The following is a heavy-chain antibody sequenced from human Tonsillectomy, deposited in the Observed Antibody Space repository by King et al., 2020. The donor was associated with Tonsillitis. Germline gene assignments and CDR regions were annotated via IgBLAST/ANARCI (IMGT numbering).Heavy chain of an antibody. CDR1: GGSISSGGYS. V-gene: IGHV4-30-4*07. D-gene: IGHD6-19*01. Sequence: VQLQESGPGLVKPSQTLSLTCAVSGGSISSGGYSWSWIRQPPGKGLEWIGYIYYRGSTNYNPSLKSRVNISVDTSKNQFSLNLSSVTAAETAVYYCARDSSGWGDFDYWGQGTLVTVSS. CDR2: IYYRGST. CDR3: ARDSSGWGDFDY. J-gene: IGHJ4*02.